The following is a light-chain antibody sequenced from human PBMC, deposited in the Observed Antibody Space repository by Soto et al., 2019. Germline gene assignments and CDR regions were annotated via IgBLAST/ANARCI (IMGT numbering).Light chain of an antibody. CDR2: EVS. Sequence: QSALTQPASVSGSPGQSITIYCTGTSSDVGGYNYVSWYQQHPGKAPKLMIYEVSHRPSGVSNRFSGSKSGNTASLTISGLQAEDEADYYCSSYTSSSTRVFGTGTKLTVL. J-gene: IGLJ1*01. CDR1: SSDVGGYNY. V-gene: IGLV2-14*01. CDR3: SSYTSSSTRV.